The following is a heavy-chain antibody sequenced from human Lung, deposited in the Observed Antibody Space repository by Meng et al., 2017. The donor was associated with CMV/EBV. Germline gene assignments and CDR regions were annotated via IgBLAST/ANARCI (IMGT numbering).Heavy chain of an antibody. D-gene: IGHD1-26*01. CDR3: ARERRMGGSYFGLDY. Sequence: SCAASGFTFSSYAMHWVRQAPGKGLEWVAVISYDGSNKYYADSVKGRFTISRDNSKNTLYLQMNSLRAEDTAVYYCARERRMGGSYFGLDYWGQGNXV. J-gene: IGHJ4*02. CDR2: ISYDGSNK. V-gene: IGHV3-30*04. CDR1: GFTFSSYA.